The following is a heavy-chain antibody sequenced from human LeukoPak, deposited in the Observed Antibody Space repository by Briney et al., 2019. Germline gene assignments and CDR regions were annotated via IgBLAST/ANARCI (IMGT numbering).Heavy chain of an antibody. CDR2: INHSGST. Sequence: SETLSLTCAVYGGSFSGYYWSWIRQPPGKGLEWIGEINHSGSTNYNPSPKSRVTISVDTSKNQFSLKLSSVTAADTAVYYCARRHSSGWDYDYWGQGTLVTVSS. CDR1: GGSFSGYY. V-gene: IGHV4-34*01. J-gene: IGHJ4*02. D-gene: IGHD6-19*01. CDR3: ARRHSSGWDYDY.